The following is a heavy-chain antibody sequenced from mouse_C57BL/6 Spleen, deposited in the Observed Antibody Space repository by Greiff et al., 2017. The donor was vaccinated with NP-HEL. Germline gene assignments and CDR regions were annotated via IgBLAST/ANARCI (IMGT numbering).Heavy chain of an antibody. Sequence: EVMLVESGGGLVQPGGSLSLSCAASGFTFTDYYMSWVRQPPGKALEWLGFIRNKANGYTTEYSASVKGRFTISRDNSQSILYLQMNALRAEDSDTYSCARGPTVPYYAMDYWGQGTSVTVSS. CDR1: GFTFTDYY. CDR2: IRNKANGYTT. V-gene: IGHV7-3*01. J-gene: IGHJ4*01. D-gene: IGHD1-1*01. CDR3: ARGPTVPYYAMDY.